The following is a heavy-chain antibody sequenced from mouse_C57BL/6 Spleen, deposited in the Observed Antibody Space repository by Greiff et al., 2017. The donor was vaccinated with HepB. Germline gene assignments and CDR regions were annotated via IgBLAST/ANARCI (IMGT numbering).Heavy chain of an antibody. D-gene: IGHD1-1*01. Sequence: EVMLVESGGGLVQPGGSLSLSCAASGFTFTDYYMSWVRQPPGKALEWLGFIRNKANGYTTEYSASVKGRFTISRDNSQSILYLQMNALRAEDSATYYCASYGSSYFYYAMDYWGQGTSVTVSS. CDR3: ASYGSSYFYYAMDY. J-gene: IGHJ4*01. CDR1: GFTFTDYY. CDR2: IRNKANGYTT. V-gene: IGHV7-3*01.